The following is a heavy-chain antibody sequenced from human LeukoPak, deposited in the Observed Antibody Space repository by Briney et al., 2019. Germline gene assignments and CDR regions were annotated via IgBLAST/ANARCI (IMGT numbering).Heavy chain of an antibody. CDR1: GFTLSSNW. CDR3: ARERFCGGDCSILDY. D-gene: IGHD2-21*01. J-gene: IGHJ4*02. Sequence: GGSLRLSCGASGFTLSSNWMTWVRQAPGRGLEWVASINQDGSVKYYVDSVKGRFTISRDNARNSLSLQMNSLGVEDTAVYYCARERFCGGDCSILDYWGQGALVTVSS. V-gene: IGHV3-7*01. CDR2: INQDGSVK.